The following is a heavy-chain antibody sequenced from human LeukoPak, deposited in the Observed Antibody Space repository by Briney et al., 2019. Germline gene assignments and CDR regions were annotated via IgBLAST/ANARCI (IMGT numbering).Heavy chain of an antibody. V-gene: IGHV3-53*01. Sequence: GGSLRLSCAASGFTVSSNYTHWVRQAPGRGLEWFSIIYSGGTTYHSDSVTGRFTISRDNSKNTVYLQMNSLRAEDTALYYCARGEMATVVDYWGQGTLVTVSS. J-gene: IGHJ4*02. D-gene: IGHD5-24*01. CDR1: GFTVSSNY. CDR3: ARGEMATVVDY. CDR2: IYSGGTT.